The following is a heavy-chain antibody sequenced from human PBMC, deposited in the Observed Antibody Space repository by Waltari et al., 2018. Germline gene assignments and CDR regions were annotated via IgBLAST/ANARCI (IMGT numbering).Heavy chain of an antibody. CDR2: INQDGSEK. D-gene: IGHD3-3*01. J-gene: IGHJ4*02. V-gene: IGHV3-7*01. CDR3: AREALYDFWSGYPDY. Sequence: EVQLVESGGGLVQPGGSLRLSCATSGFSVINYAMTWVRQAPGKGLEWVAYINQDGSEKYYVDSVKGRFTISRDNAKNSLYLQMNSLRAEDTAVYYCAREALYDFWSGYPDYWGQGTLVTVSS. CDR1: GFSVINYA.